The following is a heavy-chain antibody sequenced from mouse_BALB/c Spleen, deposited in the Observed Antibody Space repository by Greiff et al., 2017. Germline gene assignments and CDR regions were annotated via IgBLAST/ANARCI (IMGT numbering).Heavy chain of an antibody. V-gene: IGHV1S22*01. J-gene: IGHJ4*01. CDR3: TRGDGNYVGTYYYAMDY. Sequence: LQQPGSELVRPGASVKLSCKASGYTFTSYWMHWVKQRPGQGLEWIGNIYPGSGSTNYDEKFKSKATLTVDTSSSTAYMQLSSLTSEDSAVYYCTRGDGNYVGTYYYAMDYWGQGTSVTVSS. CDR1: GYTFTSYW. CDR2: IYPGSGST. D-gene: IGHD2-1*01.